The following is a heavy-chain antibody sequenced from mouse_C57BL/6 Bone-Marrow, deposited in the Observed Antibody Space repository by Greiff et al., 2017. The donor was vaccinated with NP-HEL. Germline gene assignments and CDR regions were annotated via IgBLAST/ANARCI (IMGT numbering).Heavy chain of an antibody. V-gene: IGHV5-17*01. CDR2: ISSGSSTI. J-gene: IGHJ1*03. CDR3: AKGGSSVYFDV. CDR1: GFTFSDYG. Sequence: EVHLVESGGGLVKPGGSLKLSCAASGFTFSDYGMHWVRQAPEKGLEWVAYISSGSSTIYYADTVKGRFTISRDNAKNTLFLQMTSLRSEDTAMYYCAKGGSSVYFDVWGTGTTVTVSS. D-gene: IGHD1-1*01.